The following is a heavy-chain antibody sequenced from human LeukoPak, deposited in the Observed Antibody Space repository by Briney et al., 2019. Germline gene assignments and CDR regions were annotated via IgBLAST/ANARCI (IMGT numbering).Heavy chain of an antibody. CDR1: GFTFSSYE. CDR2: ICWNSGSI. Sequence: PGGSLRLSCAASGFTFSSYEMNWVRQAPGKGLEWVSGICWNSGSIGYADSVKGRFTISRDNAKNSLYLQMNSLRAEDTALYLCAKEKYYGIFTGYFSSGGGNYFDYWGQGTLVTVSS. V-gene: IGHV3-9*01. D-gene: IGHD3-9*01. J-gene: IGHJ4*02. CDR3: AKEKYYGIFTGYFSSGGGNYFDY.